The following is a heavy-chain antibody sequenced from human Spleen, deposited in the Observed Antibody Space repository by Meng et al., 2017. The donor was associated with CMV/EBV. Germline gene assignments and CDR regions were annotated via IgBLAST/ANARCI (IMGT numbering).Heavy chain of an antibody. CDR3: ERTSCKVAPYFRH. V-gene: IGHV1-46*01. CDR1: GSIRPRAE. Sequence: KACGSIRPRAENQWVRQAQGHGREWMDNIEPSSRRTTYSRNFQDRLSVTRDTSTSTVYMDLDSLRSQDTAVYYCERTSCKVAPYFRHWGQGALVTVSS. D-gene: IGHD2/OR15-2a*01. CDR2: IEPSSRRT. J-gene: IGHJ1*01.